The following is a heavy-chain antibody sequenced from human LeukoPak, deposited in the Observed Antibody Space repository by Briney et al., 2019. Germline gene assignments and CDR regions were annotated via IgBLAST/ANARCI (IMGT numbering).Heavy chain of an antibody. V-gene: IGHV1-69*13. J-gene: IGHJ6*02. CDR2: IIPIFGTA. D-gene: IGHD3-3*01. CDR3: ASRITIFGVVIMDYYYGMDV. CDR1: GGTFSSYA. Sequence: ASVKVSRKASGGTFSSYAISWVRQAPGQGLEWMGGIIPIFGTANYAQKFQGRVTITADESTSTAYMELSSLRSEDTAVYYCASRITIFGVVIMDYYYGMDVWGQGTTVTVSS.